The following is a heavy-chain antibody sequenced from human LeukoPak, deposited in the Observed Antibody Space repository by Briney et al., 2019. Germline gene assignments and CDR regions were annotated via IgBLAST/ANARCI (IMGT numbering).Heavy chain of an antibody. V-gene: IGHV4-38-2*02. CDR3: ASTNVLLWFGELSKTAYFDY. J-gene: IGHJ4*01. D-gene: IGHD3-10*01. CDR1: GYSISSGYY. Sequence: SETLSLTCTASGYSISSGYYWGWIRQPPGKGLEWIGSIYHSGSTYYNPSLKSRVTISVDTSKNQFSLKLSSVTAADTAVYYCASTNVLLWFGELSKTAYFDYWXXXTLVTVSS. CDR2: IYHSGST.